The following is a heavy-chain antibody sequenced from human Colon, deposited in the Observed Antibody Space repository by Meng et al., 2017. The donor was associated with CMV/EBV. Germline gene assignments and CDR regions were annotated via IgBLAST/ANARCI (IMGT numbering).Heavy chain of an antibody. D-gene: IGHD2-2*01. Sequence: ASVKVSCKTSGYTFSDYYLNWVRQAPGQGLEWMGWIDPHNTGTNYAQKFQGRVTMTRDTSTSTVFMDLIRLTSDDTAVYFCARTKSTTSRSSLNYWGQGTLVTVSS. J-gene: IGHJ4*02. CDR3: ARTKSTTSRSSLNY. CDR2: IDPHNTGT. CDR1: GYTFSDYY. V-gene: IGHV1-2*02.